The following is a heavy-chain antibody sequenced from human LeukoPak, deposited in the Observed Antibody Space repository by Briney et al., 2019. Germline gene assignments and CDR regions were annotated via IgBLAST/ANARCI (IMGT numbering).Heavy chain of an antibody. CDR1: GFIFSGYE. CDR2: ISTSGTNI. Sequence: GGSLRLSCVASGFIFSGYEMNWVRQAPGKGLEWVSYISTSGTNIYYADSVKGRFTISRDNAKNSLHLQMNSLRGDDTAVYYCARGGGYSYVDYWGQGTLVTVSS. J-gene: IGHJ4*02. D-gene: IGHD5-18*01. V-gene: IGHV3-48*03. CDR3: ARGGGYSYVDY.